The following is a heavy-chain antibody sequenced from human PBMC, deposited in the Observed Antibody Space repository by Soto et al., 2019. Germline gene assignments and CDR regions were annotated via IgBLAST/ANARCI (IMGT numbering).Heavy chain of an antibody. CDR1: GGSISSYY. V-gene: IGHV4-59*08. D-gene: IGHD2-15*01. Sequence: SETLSLTCTVSGGSISSYYWSWIRQPPGKGLEWIGYMYYGGRTNYNPSLKSRVTISVDTSKMQVSLRLSSVTAADTAVYFCARGTPSPLIVRSSRGPWFDPWGQGTLVPVPS. CDR3: ARGTPSPLIVRSSRGPWFDP. J-gene: IGHJ5*02. CDR2: MYYGGRT.